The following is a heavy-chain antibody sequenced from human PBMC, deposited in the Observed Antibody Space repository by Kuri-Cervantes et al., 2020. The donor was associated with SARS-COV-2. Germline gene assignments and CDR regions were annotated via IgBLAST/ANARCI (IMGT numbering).Heavy chain of an antibody. CDR3: ARDLFGASGYHTYYYYYYMDV. J-gene: IGHJ6*03. Sequence: ETLSLTCAASGFTFSDYYMSWIRQAPGKGLEWVANIKQDGSEKYYVDSVKGRFTISRDNAKNSLYLQMNSLRAEDTAVYYCARDLFGASGYHTYYYYYYMDVWGKGTTVTVSS. D-gene: IGHD3-3*01. CDR2: IKQDGSEK. V-gene: IGHV3-7*03. CDR1: GFTFSDYY.